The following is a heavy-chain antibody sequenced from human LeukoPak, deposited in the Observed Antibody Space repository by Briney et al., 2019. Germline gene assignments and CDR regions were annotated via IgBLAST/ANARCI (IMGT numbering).Heavy chain of an antibody. CDR1: GYTFTGYF. CDR2: INPNSGGT. V-gene: IGHV1-2*02. CDR3: ARVDHLNPYYYDSSGRGVDY. Sequence: ASVKVSCKASGYTFTGYFIHWVRQAPGQGLEWMGWINPNSGGTNYAQKFQGRVTMTRDTSISTAYMELSRLRSDDTAVYYCARVDHLNPYYYDSSGRGVDYWGQGTLVTVSS. D-gene: IGHD3-22*01. J-gene: IGHJ4*02.